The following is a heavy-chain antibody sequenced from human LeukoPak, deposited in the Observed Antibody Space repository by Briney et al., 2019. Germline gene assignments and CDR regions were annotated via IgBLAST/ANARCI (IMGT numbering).Heavy chain of an antibody. V-gene: IGHV4-4*02. CDR3: ARLPKYYDILTGYLDAFDI. CDR2: IYHSGST. J-gene: IGHJ3*02. CDR1: GDSISSSKW. D-gene: IGHD3-9*01. Sequence: PSGTLSLTCAVSGDSISSSKWWSWVRQPPGKGLEWIGEIYHSGSTNYNPSLKSRVTISVDKSKNQFSLKLTSVTAADTAVYSCARLPKYYDILTGYLDAFDIWGQGTMVTVSS.